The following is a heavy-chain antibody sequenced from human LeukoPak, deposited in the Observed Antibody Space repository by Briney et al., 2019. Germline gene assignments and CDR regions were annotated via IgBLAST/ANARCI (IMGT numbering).Heavy chain of an antibody. CDR2: ISSSSSYI. CDR1: GLTFSSYS. D-gene: IGHD6-13*01. CDR3: ARDMAAAVYYFDY. V-gene: IGHV3-21*01. Sequence: GGSLRLSCAASGLTFSSYSMNWVRQAPGKGLEWVSSISSSSSYIYYADSVKGRFTISRDNAKNSLYLQMNSLRAEDTAVYYCARDMAAAVYYFDYWGQGTLVTVSS. J-gene: IGHJ4*02.